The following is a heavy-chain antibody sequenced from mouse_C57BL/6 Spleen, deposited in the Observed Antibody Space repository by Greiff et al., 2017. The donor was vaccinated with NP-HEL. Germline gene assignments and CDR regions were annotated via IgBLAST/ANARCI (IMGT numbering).Heavy chain of an antibody. CDR3: ARRSLLFYAMDY. CDR1: GYAFTNYL. Sequence: QVQLQQSGAELVRPGTSVKVSCKASGYAFTNYLIEWVKQRPGQGLEWIGVINPGSGGTNYNEKFKGKATLTADKSSSTAYMQLRSLTSEDSAVYFCARRSLLFYAMDYWGQGTSVTVSS. V-gene: IGHV1-54*01. D-gene: IGHD2-10*01. CDR2: INPGSGGT. J-gene: IGHJ4*01.